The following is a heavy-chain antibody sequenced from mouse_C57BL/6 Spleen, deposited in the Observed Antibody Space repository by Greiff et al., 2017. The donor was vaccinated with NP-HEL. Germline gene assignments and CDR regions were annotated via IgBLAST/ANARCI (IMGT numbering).Heavy chain of an antibody. V-gene: IGHV1-4*01. CDR1: GYTFTSYT. CDR2: INPSSGYT. CDR3: ASRGNYDYDGSDFDY. Sequence: VQLQQSGAELARPGASVKMSCKASGYTFTSYTMHWVKQRPGQGLEWIGYINPSSGYTKYNQKFKDKATLTADKSSSTAYMQLSSLTSEDSAVYYCASRGNYDYDGSDFDYWGQGTTLTVSS. D-gene: IGHD2-4*01. J-gene: IGHJ2*01.